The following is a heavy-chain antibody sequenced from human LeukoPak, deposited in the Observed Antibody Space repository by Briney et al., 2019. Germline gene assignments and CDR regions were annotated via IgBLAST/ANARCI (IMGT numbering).Heavy chain of an antibody. CDR2: IHASGPT. CDR1: GGSFSTYY. D-gene: IGHD6-6*01. CDR3: ARHDAGIAARPFDN. J-gene: IGHJ4*02. V-gene: IGHV4-4*09. Sequence: PSETLSLTCTVFGGSFSTYYWSWIRRPPGKGLEWIAYIHASGPTNYNPSLKSRITISVDTSKNQFSLKLSSVTAADTAVYYCARHDAGIAARPFDNWGQGTLVTVSS.